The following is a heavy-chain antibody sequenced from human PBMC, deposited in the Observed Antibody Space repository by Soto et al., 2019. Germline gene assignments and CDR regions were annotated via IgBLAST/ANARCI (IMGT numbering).Heavy chain of an antibody. CDR3: ARVPDYYDSSGYTFDY. CDR2: IYYSGST. CDR1: GGSISSGGYY. Sequence: SETLSLTCTVSGGSISSGGYYWSWIRQHPGKGLEWIGYIYYSGSTYYNPSLKSRVTISVDTSKNQFSLKLSSVTAADTAVYYCARVPDYYDSSGYTFDYWGQGTLVTSPQ. V-gene: IGHV4-31*03. J-gene: IGHJ4*02. D-gene: IGHD3-22*01.